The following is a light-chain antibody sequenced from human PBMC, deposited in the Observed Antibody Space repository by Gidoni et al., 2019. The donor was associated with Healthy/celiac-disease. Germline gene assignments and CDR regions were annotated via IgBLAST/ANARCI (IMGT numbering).Light chain of an antibody. CDR3: QQYGSSPPVT. Sequence: EIVLTQSPGTLSLSPGESATLSCSASQSVSSSYLAWYQQKPGQAPRLLIYGASSRATGIPDRFSGSGSGTDFTLTISRLEPEDFAVYYCQQYGSSPPVTFGGGTKVEIK. V-gene: IGKV3-20*01. CDR1: QSVSSSY. CDR2: GAS. J-gene: IGKJ4*01.